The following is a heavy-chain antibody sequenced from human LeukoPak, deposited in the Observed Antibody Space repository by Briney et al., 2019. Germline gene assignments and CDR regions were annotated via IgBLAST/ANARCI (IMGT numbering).Heavy chain of an antibody. V-gene: IGHV4-4*07. D-gene: IGHD6-25*01. CDR1: GASITSYY. CDR2: IYASVST. J-gene: IGHJ6*03. CDR3: ARQIRAAVLTFYMDV. Sequence: SETLSLTCTVSGASITSYYWSWIRQPAGKGLECIGRIYASVSTTYNPSLKSRVTMAVDTSKTQFSLKLSSVTAADTAVYYCARQIRAAVLTFYMDVWGKGTPVTISS.